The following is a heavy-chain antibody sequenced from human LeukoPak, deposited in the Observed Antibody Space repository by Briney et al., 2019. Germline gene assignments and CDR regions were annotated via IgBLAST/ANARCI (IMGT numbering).Heavy chain of an antibody. CDR1: GYTFTSYY. J-gene: IGHJ4*02. CDR3: ARGGRITMIVVVPTSFDY. D-gene: IGHD3-22*01. CDR2: INPSGGRT. V-gene: IGHV1-46*01. Sequence: ASVKVSCKASGYTFTSYYMHWVRQAPGQGLEWMGIINPSGGRTSYAQKFQGRVTMTRDTSTSTVYMELSSLRSEDTAVYYCARGGRITMIVVVPTSFDYWGQGTLVTVSS.